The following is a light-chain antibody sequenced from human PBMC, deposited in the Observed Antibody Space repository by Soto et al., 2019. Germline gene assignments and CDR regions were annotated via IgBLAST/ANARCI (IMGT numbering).Light chain of an antibody. CDR3: HSFATRPSSVV. Sequence: QSVVTQPPSVSGAPGQRVTISCSGSSSNIGAGYDVHWYQQFPGTAPKLLIYGNNNRPSGVPDRFSGSKSGTSASLAITGPQAEDEADYYCHSFATRPSSVVFGGGTKVTVL. CDR2: GNN. J-gene: IGLJ2*01. CDR1: SSNIGAGYD. V-gene: IGLV1-40*01.